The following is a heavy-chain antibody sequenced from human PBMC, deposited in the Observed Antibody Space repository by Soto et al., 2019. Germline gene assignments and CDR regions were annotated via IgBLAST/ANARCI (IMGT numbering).Heavy chain of an antibody. Sequence: QLQLQESGPGLVEHSETLSLTCSVSDDSINSDKYYWGWIRQPPGKGLEWIGSIYYRGNAYYNPSHQARVTAATDKARIQFSLKLNSLTAAVSAVCFWARLEGLATSSNYFDFWGPGALVTVSS. CDR1: DDSINSDKYY. J-gene: IGHJ4*02. CDR3: ARLEGLATSSNYFDF. CDR2: IYYRGNA. V-gene: IGHV4-39*01. D-gene: IGHD6-6*01.